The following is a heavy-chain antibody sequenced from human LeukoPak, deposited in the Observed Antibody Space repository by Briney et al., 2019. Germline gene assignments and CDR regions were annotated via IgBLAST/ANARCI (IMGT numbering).Heavy chain of an antibody. J-gene: IGHJ4*02. CDR3: AKKGQADDYGKPD. Sequence: PGGSLRLSCAASGFTVSNNYMSWVRQAPGKGLECVSAIDRGVGSTYYADSVKGRFTISRDNSKNTLYLQMNNLRADDTAVYYCAKKGQADDYGKPDWGQGTLVTVSS. CDR1: GFTVSNNY. D-gene: IGHD4-17*01. CDR2: IDRGVGST. V-gene: IGHV3-23*01.